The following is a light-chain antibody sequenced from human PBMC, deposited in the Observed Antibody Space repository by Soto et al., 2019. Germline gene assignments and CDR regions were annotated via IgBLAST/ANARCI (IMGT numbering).Light chain of an antibody. CDR3: QQANSFPIT. Sequence: DIQMTQSPSSLSSSLVDRFTITCLASQSISSYLSWYQQKPGKAPKLLIYTASSLERGVPSRFSGSGSGTDFTLTISSLQPEDFATYYCQQANSFPITFGQGTRREIK. V-gene: IGKV1-39*01. CDR1: QSISSY. CDR2: TAS. J-gene: IGKJ5*01.